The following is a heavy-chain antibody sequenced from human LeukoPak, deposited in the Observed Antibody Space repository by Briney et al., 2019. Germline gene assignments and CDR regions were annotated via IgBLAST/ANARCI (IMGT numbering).Heavy chain of an antibody. J-gene: IGHJ3*01. Sequence: GGSLRLSCAASAFSFSKFALIWVRQAPGKGLEWVSAITANGGYTLYADAVKGRFTVSRDNSKNTLYLQINSLRPEDTAMYYCAKDLYRDYIGAFDFWGQGTMVTVSS. CDR2: ITANGGYT. CDR1: AFSFSKFA. CDR3: AKDLYRDYIGAFDF. D-gene: IGHD4-17*01. V-gene: IGHV3-23*01.